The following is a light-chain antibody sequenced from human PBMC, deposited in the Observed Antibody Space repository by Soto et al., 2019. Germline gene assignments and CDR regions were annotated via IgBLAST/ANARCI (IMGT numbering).Light chain of an antibody. V-gene: IGLV9-49*01. CDR3: GADHGSGSSFGEV. CDR1: SGYSNYK. CDR2: VGTGGIVG. J-gene: IGLJ2*01. Sequence: QSVLTQPPSASASLGASVTLTCTLSSGYSNYKVDWYQQRPGKGPRFVMRVGTGGIVGSKGDGIPDRFSVLGSGLNRYLTIKNIQEEDESDYHCGADHGSGSSFGEVFGGGTKLTVL.